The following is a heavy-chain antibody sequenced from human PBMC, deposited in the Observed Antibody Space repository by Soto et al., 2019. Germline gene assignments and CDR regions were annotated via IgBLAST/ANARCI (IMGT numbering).Heavy chain of an antibody. J-gene: IGHJ6*04. V-gene: IGHV4-59*08. CDR2: IYYSGST. CDR1: GGSISSYY. Sequence: PSETLSLTCTVSGGSISSYYWSWIRQPPGKGLEWIGYIYYSGSTNYNPSLKSRVTISVDTSKNQFSLKLSSVTAADTAVYYCARRGGRALDVWGKGTTVTVSS. D-gene: IGHD3-16*01. CDR3: ARRGGRALDV.